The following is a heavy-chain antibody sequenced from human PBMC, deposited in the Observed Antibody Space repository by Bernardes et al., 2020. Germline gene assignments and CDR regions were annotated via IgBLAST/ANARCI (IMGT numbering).Heavy chain of an antibody. V-gene: IGHV3-23*01. CDR1: GFTFSSFA. D-gene: IGHD2-2*01. J-gene: IGHJ4*02. Sequence: GGSLRLSCAASGFTFSSFAMSWVRQAPGKGLEWVSSISVSGAGTYYADSVKGRFTISRDNSKNTLYLQMNSLRAEDTAVYYCARFCGSSISCYLDYWGQGTLVTVSS. CDR2: ISVSGAGT. CDR3: ARFCGSSISCYLDY.